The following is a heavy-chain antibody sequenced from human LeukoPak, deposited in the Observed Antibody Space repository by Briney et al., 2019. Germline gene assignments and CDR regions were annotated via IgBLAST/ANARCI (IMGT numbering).Heavy chain of an antibody. CDR2: IKQDGSEK. Sequence: GGSLRLSCAASGFTFSSYWMSWVRQAPGKGLEWVANIKQDGSEKYYVDSVKGRFTISRDNAKNSLYQQMNSLRAEDTAVYYCAREGPSFYDENWFDPWGQGTLVTVSS. CDR3: AREGPSFYDENWFDP. CDR1: GFTFSSYW. D-gene: IGHD2/OR15-2a*01. J-gene: IGHJ5*02. V-gene: IGHV3-7*01.